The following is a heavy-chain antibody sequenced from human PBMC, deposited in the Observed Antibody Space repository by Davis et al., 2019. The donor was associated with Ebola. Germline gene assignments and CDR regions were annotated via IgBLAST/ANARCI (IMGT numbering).Heavy chain of an antibody. CDR1: GFTFSSYW. CDR3: ARRGEQLAPDP. CDR2: INSDGSST. J-gene: IGHJ5*02. V-gene: IGHV3-74*01. D-gene: IGHD6-6*01. Sequence: GESLKISCAASGFTFSSYWMHWVRQAPGKGLVWVSRINSDGSSTSYADSVKGRFTISRDNAKNTLYLQMNSLRADDTAVYYCARRGEQLAPDPWGQGTLVTVSS.